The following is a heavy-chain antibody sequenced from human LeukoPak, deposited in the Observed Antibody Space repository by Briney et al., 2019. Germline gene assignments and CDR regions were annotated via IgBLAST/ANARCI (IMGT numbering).Heavy chain of an antibody. J-gene: IGHJ4*02. CDR3: AKDGWNYPYYFDY. CDR2: ISASGSAT. CDR1: GFTLGSANA. Sequence: GGSLRLSCAASGFTLGSANAMTWVRQAPGKGLEWVSLISASGSATYYADSVKGRFTISRDNSKNTLYLQMNSLRAEDTAVYYCAKDGWNYPYYFDYWGQGTLVTVSS. D-gene: IGHD1-7*01. V-gene: IGHV3-23*01.